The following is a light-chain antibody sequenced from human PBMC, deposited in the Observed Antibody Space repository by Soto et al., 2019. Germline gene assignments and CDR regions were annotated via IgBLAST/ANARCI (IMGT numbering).Light chain of an antibody. CDR3: SSYRSGSTRVV. V-gene: IGLV2-14*03. J-gene: IGLJ2*01. Sequence: QSALTQPASVSGSPGQSITISCTGTSSDVGGYNYVSWYQQHPGKAPKVMIYDVTKRRSGVSNRFSGSKSGNTASLTISGLQVEDEAEYYCSSYRSGSTRVVFGGGTKLTVL. CDR2: DVT. CDR1: SSDVGGYNY.